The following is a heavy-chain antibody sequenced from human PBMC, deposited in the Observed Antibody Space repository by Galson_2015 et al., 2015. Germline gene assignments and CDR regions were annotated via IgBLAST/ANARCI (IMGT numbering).Heavy chain of an antibody. CDR1: GGTFSSYA. Sequence: SVKVSCKASGGTFSSYAISWVRQAPGQGLEWMGGIIPIFGTANYAQKFQGRVKITADESTSTAYMELSSLRSEDTAVYYCARRGELLAGDYYMDVWGKGATVTVSS. J-gene: IGHJ6*03. V-gene: IGHV1-69*13. CDR3: ARRGELLAGDYYMDV. D-gene: IGHD1-26*01. CDR2: IIPIFGTA.